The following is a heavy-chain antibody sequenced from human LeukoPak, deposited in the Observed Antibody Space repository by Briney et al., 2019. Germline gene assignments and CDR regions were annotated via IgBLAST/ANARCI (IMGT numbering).Heavy chain of an antibody. J-gene: IGHJ4*02. CDR3: ARERGYYFDY. CDR2: ISTTGNTI. CDR1: GFIFSSYE. Sequence: GGSLRLSCAASGFIFSSYEMNWVRQAPGKGLEWVSYISTTGNTIYYADSVKGRFTISRDNAKNSLYLQMNSLRAEDTAVYYCARERGYYFDYWGQGTLVTVSS. V-gene: IGHV3-48*03.